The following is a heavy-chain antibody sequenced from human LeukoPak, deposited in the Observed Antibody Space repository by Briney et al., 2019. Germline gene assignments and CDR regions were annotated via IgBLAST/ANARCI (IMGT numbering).Heavy chain of an antibody. D-gene: IGHD4-17*01. CDR2: VNTKSGDT. CDR1: GYIFTGYY. Sequence: ASVRVSCKASGYIFTGYYMHWVRQAPGQGLEWMGWVNTKSGDTKCALKFQGRVTMTTDTPISTAYLELSSLTSDDTAVFYCATLSSGDYSPSAEYFQHWGQGTLVTVSS. V-gene: IGHV1-2*02. CDR3: ATLSSGDYSPSAEYFQH. J-gene: IGHJ1*01.